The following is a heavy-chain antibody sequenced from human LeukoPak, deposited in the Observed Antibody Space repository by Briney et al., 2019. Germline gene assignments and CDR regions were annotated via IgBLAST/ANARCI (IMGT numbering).Heavy chain of an antibody. CDR1: GGSISSSSYY. CDR3: ARENILTGYYKGPFDY. J-gene: IGHJ4*02. CDR2: IYYSGST. Sequence: TSETLSLTCTVSGGSISSSSYYWGWIRQPPGKGLDWIGSIYYSGSTYYNPSLKSRVTISVDTSKNQFSPTLSSVTAEETAVYYCARENILTGYYKGPFDYWGQGTLVTVSS. D-gene: IGHD3-9*01. V-gene: IGHV4-39*07.